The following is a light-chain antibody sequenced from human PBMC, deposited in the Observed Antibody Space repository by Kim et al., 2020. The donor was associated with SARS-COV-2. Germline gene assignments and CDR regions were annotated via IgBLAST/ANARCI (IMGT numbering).Light chain of an antibody. V-gene: IGKV3-20*01. CDR3: QQYGTSPLLT. Sequence: EIVLTQSPGTLSLSPGERATLSCRASQSVRDNYLAWYQQRPGQAPRLLLYGASTRATDIPDRFTGTGSGTDFILTITRLEPEDFAVYYCQQYGTSPLLTFGGGTKLEIK. CDR2: GAS. CDR1: QSVRDNY. J-gene: IGKJ4*01.